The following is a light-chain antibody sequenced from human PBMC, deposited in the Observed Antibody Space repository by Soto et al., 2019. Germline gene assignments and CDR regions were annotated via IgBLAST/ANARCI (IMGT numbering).Light chain of an antibody. CDR3: QHYDHYPWT. V-gene: IGKV1-5*03. Sequence: IQMTQSPSMVSASVGDKFMITCRASQHIRDLLAWYQQRPGKAPKLLIYKASHLQTGVPSRFSGTGFGTEFTLTFTSLQPDDLATYYCQHYDHYPWTFGQGTKVEV. CDR2: KAS. CDR1: QHIRDL. J-gene: IGKJ1*01.